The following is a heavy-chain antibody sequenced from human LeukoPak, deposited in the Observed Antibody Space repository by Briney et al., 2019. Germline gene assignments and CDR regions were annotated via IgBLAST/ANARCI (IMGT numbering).Heavy chain of an antibody. CDR3: AKDPEGTPNNWFDP. V-gene: IGHV3-9*01. CDR2: ISWNSGSI. Sequence: PGGSLRLSCAASRFTFDDYAMHWVRQAPGKGLEWVSGISWNSGSIGYADSVKGRFTISRDNAKNSLYLQMNSLRAEDTALYYCAKDPEGTPNNWFDPWGQGTLVTVSS. J-gene: IGHJ5*02. D-gene: IGHD2-15*01. CDR1: RFTFDDYA.